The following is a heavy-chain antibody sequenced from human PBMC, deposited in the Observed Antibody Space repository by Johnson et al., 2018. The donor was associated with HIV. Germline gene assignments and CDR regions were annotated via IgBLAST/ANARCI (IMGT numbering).Heavy chain of an antibody. D-gene: IGHD2-15*01. CDR1: GFTISTFW. V-gene: IGHV3-74*02. Sequence: VQLVESGGGVVQPVRSLRLSCAASGFTISTFWMHWVRQVPGKGLMWVSRISGDGSSSSYADSVKGRFTISRDNSKNTLYLQMNSLRAEDTAVYYCARGGSCYNAHFDIWGQGTMVTVSS. J-gene: IGHJ3*02. CDR2: ISGDGSSS. CDR3: ARGGSCYNAHFDI.